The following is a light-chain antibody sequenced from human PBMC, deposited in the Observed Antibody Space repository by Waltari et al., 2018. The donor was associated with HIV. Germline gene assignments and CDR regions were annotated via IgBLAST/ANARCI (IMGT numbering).Light chain of an antibody. CDR1: QSLLHSNGYNY. CDR2: LGS. J-gene: IGKJ2*03. V-gene: IGKV2-28*01. CDR3: MQALQTPYS. Sequence: DIVMNQHQLSMPVTHGEPASISCRSSQSLLHSNGYNYLVWYLQKPGQSPQLLIYLGSNRASGVPDRFSGSGSGTDFTLKISRVEAEDVGVYYCMQALQTPYSFGQGTKLEIK.